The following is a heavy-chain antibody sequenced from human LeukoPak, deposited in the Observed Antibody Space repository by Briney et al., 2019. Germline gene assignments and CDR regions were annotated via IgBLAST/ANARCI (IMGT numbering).Heavy chain of an antibody. CDR1: GFTFSNSW. CDR2: IKQDGSEK. CDR3: ARDSSGRD. D-gene: IGHD6-19*01. V-gene: IGHV3-7*01. Sequence: GGSLRLSCAASGFTFSNSWMSWVRQAPGKGLGWVANIKQDGSEKYYVGSVKGRFTISRDNAKNSLYLQMNSLRVEDTAVYYCARDSSGRDWGQGTLVTVSS. J-gene: IGHJ4*02.